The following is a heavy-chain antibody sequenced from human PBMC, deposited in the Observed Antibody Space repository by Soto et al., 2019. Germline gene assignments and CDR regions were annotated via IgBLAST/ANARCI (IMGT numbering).Heavy chain of an antibody. D-gene: IGHD2-15*01. J-gene: IGHJ4*02. CDR1: GFTFNYHG. Sequence: QVQLVESGGGVVQPGRSLRLSCAASGFTFNYHGMHWVRQAPGKGLEWVAVTWDDGNFKYYADSVKGRFTISRDNSNNMVYLQMNSLRVGDTAMYYCVRGCCSCDRCQSHLEYWGQGALVTVSS. CDR2: TWDDGNFK. V-gene: IGHV3-33*01. CDR3: VRGCCSCDRCQSHLEY.